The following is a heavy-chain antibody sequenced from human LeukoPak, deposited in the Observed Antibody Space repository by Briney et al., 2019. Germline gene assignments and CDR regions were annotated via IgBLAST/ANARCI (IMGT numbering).Heavy chain of an antibody. D-gene: IGHD3-22*01. CDR3: AKLKRITMIVVGFDY. CDR1: GFTFSSYW. Sequence: GGSLRLSCAASGFTFSSYWMSWVRQAPGKGLEWVSAISGSGGSTYYADSVKGRFTISRDNSKNTLYLQMNSLRAEDTAVYYCAKLKRITMIVVGFDYWGQGTLVTVSS. CDR2: ISGSGGST. V-gene: IGHV3-23*01. J-gene: IGHJ4*02.